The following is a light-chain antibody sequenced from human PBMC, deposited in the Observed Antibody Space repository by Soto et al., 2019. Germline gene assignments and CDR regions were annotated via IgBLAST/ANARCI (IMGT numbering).Light chain of an antibody. Sequence: LLTQSPGTLSLAPGERATLSCRASLSFISTSLSWYQLRPGQAPRLLIYGASTRATGIPDRFSGSGSGTDFTLKISRLEPEDFAVYYCQQDCFSFSAFGQGTKV. CDR3: QQDCFSFSA. V-gene: IGKV3-20*01. J-gene: IGKJ1*01. CDR2: GAS. CDR1: LSFISTS.